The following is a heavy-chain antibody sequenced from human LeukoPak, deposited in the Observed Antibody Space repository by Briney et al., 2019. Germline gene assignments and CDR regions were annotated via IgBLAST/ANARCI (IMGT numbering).Heavy chain of an antibody. D-gene: IGHD6-19*01. V-gene: IGHV4-39*01. CDR2: IYYSGST. Sequence: SETLSLTCAVSGGSISSSTYYWGWIRQPPGKGLEWVGSIYYSGSTYYKPSLQSRVTISVDTSKNQFSLKLSSVTAADTAVYYCARHRGGWPRDGMDVWGQGTTVTVSS. J-gene: IGHJ6*02. CDR1: GGSISSSTYY. CDR3: ARHRGGWPRDGMDV.